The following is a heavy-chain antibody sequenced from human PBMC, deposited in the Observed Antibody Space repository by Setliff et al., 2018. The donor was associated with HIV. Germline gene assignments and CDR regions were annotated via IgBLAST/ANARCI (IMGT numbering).Heavy chain of an antibody. V-gene: IGHV4-61*01. Sequence: PSETLSLTCSVSGGSVSSVNYYWSWLRQPPGKGLEWIGYIHYTGSTTYNPSLKSRVTISVDTSKNQFSLELSSVTAADTAVYYCVTGYNSVWYSVFWGQGILVTVSS. D-gene: IGHD6-13*01. J-gene: IGHJ4*02. CDR1: GGSVSSVNYY. CDR2: IHYTGST. CDR3: VTGYNSVWYSVF.